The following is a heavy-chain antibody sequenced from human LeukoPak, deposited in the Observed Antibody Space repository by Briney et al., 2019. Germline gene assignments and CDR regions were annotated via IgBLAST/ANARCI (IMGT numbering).Heavy chain of an antibody. CDR1: GYTFTSYG. J-gene: IGHJ4*02. CDR2: ISAYNGNT. CDR3: ARGPLWFGDFPNIDY. V-gene: IGHV1-18*01. Sequence: ASVKVSCKASGYTFTSYGISWVRQAPGQGLEWMGWISAYNGNTNYAQKLQGRVTMTTDTSTSTAYMELRSLRSDDTAVYYCARGPLWFGDFPNIDYWGQGTLVTVSS. D-gene: IGHD3-10*01.